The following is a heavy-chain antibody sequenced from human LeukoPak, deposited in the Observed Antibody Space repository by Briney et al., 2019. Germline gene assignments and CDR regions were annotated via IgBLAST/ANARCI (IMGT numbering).Heavy chain of an antibody. V-gene: IGHV3-21*01. CDR1: GFTFSSYS. CDR3: ARGGSSTTSKDLFDV. CDR2: ISSSSSII. Sequence: PGGSLRLSCAASGFTFSSYSMNWVRQAPGKGLEWVSSISSSSSIIFYADPMKGRFTISRDNAKNSLYLQMNSLTAEDTAVYYCARGGSSTTSKDLFDVWGQGTMVTVSS. J-gene: IGHJ3*01. D-gene: IGHD2-2*01.